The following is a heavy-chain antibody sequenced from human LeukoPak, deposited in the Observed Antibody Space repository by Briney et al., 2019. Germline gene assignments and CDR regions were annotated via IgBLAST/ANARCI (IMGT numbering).Heavy chain of an antibody. CDR2: ISSSSSTI. J-gene: IGHJ6*03. D-gene: IGHD3-10*01. CDR1: GFTFSSYS. Sequence: GSLRLSCAASGFTFSSYSMNWVRQAPGKGLEWVSYISSSSSTIYYADSVKGRFTISRDNAKNSLYLQMNSLRAEDTAVYYCAKALSRVRGLGRYYYYMDVWGKGTTVTVSS. V-gene: IGHV3-48*01. CDR3: AKALSRVRGLGRYYYYMDV.